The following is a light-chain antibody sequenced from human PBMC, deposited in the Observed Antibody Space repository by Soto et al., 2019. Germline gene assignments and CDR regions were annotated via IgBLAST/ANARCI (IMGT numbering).Light chain of an antibody. V-gene: IGLV1-51*01. CDR3: AVWDDSLNGYV. CDR1: SSNIGGNS. Sequence: QSVLTQPPSVSAAPGQKVTISCSGSSSNIGGNSVSWYQQLPGTAPKLLIYDDNKRPSGIPDRFSGSKSGTSATLGITGFQTGDEADYYCAVWDDSLNGYVFGTGTKVTVL. CDR2: DDN. J-gene: IGLJ1*01.